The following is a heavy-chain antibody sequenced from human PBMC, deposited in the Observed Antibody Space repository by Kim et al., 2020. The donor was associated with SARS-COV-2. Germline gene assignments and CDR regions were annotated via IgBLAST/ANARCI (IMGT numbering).Heavy chain of an antibody. D-gene: IGHD3-10*01. CDR2: IKSKVEGETT. Sequence: GGSLRLSCAASGFTFSDAFLYWVRQAPGKGLEWVGRIKSKVEGETTDYAAPVRGRFTISRDDSNTTLYLQMNSLKTEDTAMYYCTTDWGSGTYFKYGLDLWDQGTMVTVSS. CDR1: GFTFSDAF. J-gene: IGHJ3*01. CDR3: TTDWGSGTYFKYGLDL. V-gene: IGHV3-15*01.